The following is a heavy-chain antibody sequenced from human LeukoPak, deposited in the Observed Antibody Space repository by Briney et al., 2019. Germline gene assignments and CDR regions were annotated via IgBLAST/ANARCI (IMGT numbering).Heavy chain of an antibody. D-gene: IGHD5-18*01. Sequence: TGGSLRLSCAASGFTFSSHGMHWVRQAPGKGLEWVSFIRRDGSNQYYAESVKGRFTISRDNSENTLYLQMNSLRAADTAVYYCAKSRVRYSLDYFDYWGQGTPVTVSS. J-gene: IGHJ4*02. V-gene: IGHV3-30*02. CDR1: GFTFSSHG. CDR2: IRRDGSNQ. CDR3: AKSRVRYSLDYFDY.